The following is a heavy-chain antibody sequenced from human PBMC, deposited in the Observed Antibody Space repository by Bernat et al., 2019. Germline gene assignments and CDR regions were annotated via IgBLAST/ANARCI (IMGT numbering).Heavy chain of an antibody. D-gene: IGHD3-3*02. CDR3: AKGTSGAGDFDY. CDR2: IWGDGSKK. V-gene: IGHV3-33*06. Sequence: QVQLVESGGGVVQAGRSLRLSCAASGYTFSKSGMHWVRQAPGKGLEWVAVIWGDGSKKFYADSVKGRFSISKDDPKNTLYLQMNSLTAEDTAVYYCAKGTSGAGDFDYWGQGALVTVSS. CDR1: GYTFSKSG. J-gene: IGHJ4*02.